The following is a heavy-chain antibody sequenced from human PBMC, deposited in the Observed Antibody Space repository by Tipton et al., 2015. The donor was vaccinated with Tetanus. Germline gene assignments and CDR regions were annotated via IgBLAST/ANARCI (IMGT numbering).Heavy chain of an antibody. V-gene: IGHV5-51*01. D-gene: IGHD7-27*01. CDR1: GHNSASYW. J-gene: IGHJ2*01. CDR3: ARRLGPYTGDQIWHFDL. CDR2: IYPGDSDT. Sequence: QLVQSGTEVKKPGESLRISCQTSGHNSASYWLSWVRQMPGRGLEWMGIIYPGDSDTSYSPSFQGQVTISADKSITTAYLQWSSLKPADTAMYYCARRLGPYTGDQIWHFDLWGRGSLVTVSS.